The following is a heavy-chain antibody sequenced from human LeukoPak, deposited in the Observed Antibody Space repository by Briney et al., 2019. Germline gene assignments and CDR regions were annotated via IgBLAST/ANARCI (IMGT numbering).Heavy chain of an antibody. V-gene: IGHV7-4-1*02. D-gene: IGHD3-22*01. J-gene: IGHJ3*02. CDR3: AREGDSSLFYAFDI. CDR2: INTNIGNP. Sequence: ASVKVSCKASGYTFTSYAMNWVRQAPGQGLEWMGWINTNIGNPTYAQGFTGRFVFSLDTSVSTAYLQISSLKAEDTAVYYCAREGDSSLFYAFDIWGQGTMVTVSS. CDR1: GYTFTSYA.